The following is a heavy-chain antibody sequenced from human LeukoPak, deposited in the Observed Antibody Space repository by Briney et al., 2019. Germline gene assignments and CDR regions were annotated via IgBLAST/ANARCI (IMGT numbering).Heavy chain of an antibody. CDR3: SRSRYSYGGFFDY. D-gene: IGHD5-18*01. J-gene: IGHJ4*02. V-gene: IGHV1-69*04. CDR1: GGTFSSYA. CDR2: IIPILGIA. Sequence: ASVKVSCKASGGTFSSYAISWVRQAPGQGLEWMGRIIPILGIANYAQKFQGRVTITADKSTSTAYMELSSLRSEDTAVYYCSRSRYSYGGFFDYWGQGTLVTVSS.